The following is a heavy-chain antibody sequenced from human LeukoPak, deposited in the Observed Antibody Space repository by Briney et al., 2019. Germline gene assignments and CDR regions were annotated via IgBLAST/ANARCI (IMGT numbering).Heavy chain of an antibody. CDR3: ARMGYSSGWYFDY. CDR1: GGSISSYY. Sequence: SETLSLTCTVSGGSISSYYWSWIRQPPGKGLEWIGYIYTSGSTNYNPSLKSRATISVDTSKNQYSLKLSSVTAADTAVYYCARMGYSSGWYFDYWGQGTLVTVSS. D-gene: IGHD6-19*01. J-gene: IGHJ4*02. CDR2: IYTSGST. V-gene: IGHV4-4*09.